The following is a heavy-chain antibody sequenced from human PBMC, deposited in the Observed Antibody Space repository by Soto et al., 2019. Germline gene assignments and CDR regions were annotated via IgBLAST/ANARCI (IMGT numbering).Heavy chain of an antibody. D-gene: IGHD3-10*01. J-gene: IGHJ3*02. Sequence: QVQLVQSGAEVKKPGASVKVSCKASGYTFTSYGISWVRQAPGQGLEWMGWISAYNGNTKYSQKFQGRVTITRDTSASTAYMELSSLRSEDTAVYYCARGKAYYYGSGSYTDAFDIWGQGTMVTVSS. CDR3: ARGKAYYYGSGSYTDAFDI. V-gene: IGHV1-18*04. CDR1: GYTFTSYG. CDR2: ISAYNGNT.